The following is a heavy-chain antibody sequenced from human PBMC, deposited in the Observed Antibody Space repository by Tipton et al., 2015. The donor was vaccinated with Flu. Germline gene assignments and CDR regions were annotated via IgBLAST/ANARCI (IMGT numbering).Heavy chain of an antibody. J-gene: IGHJ6*02. CDR3: ARDHPPSITVLGEITDYFGMAV. D-gene: IGHD3-3*01. Sequence: SLRLFCAASGFTFSDYYMSWIRQLPGKGLEWVSHISSSGTTINYADSVKGRFTISRDNAKNSLYLQMNSLRAEDTAVYYCARDHPPSITVLGEITDYFGMAVWGQGTTVTVSS. V-gene: IGHV3-11*01. CDR2: ISSSGTTI. CDR1: GFTFSDYY.